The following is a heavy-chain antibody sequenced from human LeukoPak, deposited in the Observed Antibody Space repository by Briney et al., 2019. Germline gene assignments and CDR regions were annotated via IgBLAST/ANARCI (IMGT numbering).Heavy chain of an antibody. D-gene: IGHD5-24*01. CDR3: ARGGRWLQFF. CDR1: GGSISSSSYY. V-gene: IGHV4-39*07. CDR2: IYYSGST. J-gene: IGHJ4*02. Sequence: PSETLSLTCTVSGGSISSSSYYWGWIRQPPGKGLEWIGSIYYSGSTYYNPSLKSRVTISVDTSKNQLSLKLSSVTAADTAVYYCARGGRWLQFFWGQGTLVTVS.